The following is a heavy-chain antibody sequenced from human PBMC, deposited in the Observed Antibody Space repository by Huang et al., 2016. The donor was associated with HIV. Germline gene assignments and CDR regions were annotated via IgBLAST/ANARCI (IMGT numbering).Heavy chain of an antibody. CDR1: GFTFSSYG. CDR2: IHYDGSNR. J-gene: IGHJ4*02. V-gene: IGHV3-30*02. CDR3: AKFGSSGYLPRYSFDY. Sequence: QVQLVESGGGVVQPGGSLRLSCAAFGFTFSSYGMHWVRQAPGSGLEWVACIHYDGSNRYYADSVKGRFTISRDNSKNTRYLQMNSLRAEDTAVYFCAKFGSSGYLPRYSFDYWGQGTLVTVSS. D-gene: IGHD3-22*01.